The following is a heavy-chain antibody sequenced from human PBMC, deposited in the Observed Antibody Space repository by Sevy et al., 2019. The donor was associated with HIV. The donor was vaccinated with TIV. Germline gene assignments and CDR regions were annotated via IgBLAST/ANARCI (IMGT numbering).Heavy chain of an antibody. CDR3: ATAGSSSWSGYNWFDP. CDR2: IYYSGST. CDR1: GGSISSGGYY. Sequence: SETLSLTCTVSGGSISSGGYYWSWIRQHPGKGLEWIGYIYYSGSTYYNPSLKSRVTISVDTSKNQFSLKLSSVTAADTAVYYCATAGSSSWSGYNWFDPWGQGTLVTVSS. J-gene: IGHJ5*02. V-gene: IGHV4-31*03. D-gene: IGHD6-13*01.